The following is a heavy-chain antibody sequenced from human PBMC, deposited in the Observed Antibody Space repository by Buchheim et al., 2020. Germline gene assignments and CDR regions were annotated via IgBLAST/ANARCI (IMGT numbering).Heavy chain of an antibody. CDR2: INQDGSER. CDR1: GFTFRSDW. V-gene: IGHV3-7*01. CDR3: SRTLDD. Sequence: EVQLVESGGGSVQPGGSLRLSCTGFGFTFRSDWMDWVRQAPGKGLEWVANINQDGSERYYVDFVRGRFTISRDNAKNLVFLQMDSLRAEDTAVYYCSRTLDDWGQGIL. J-gene: IGHJ4*02.